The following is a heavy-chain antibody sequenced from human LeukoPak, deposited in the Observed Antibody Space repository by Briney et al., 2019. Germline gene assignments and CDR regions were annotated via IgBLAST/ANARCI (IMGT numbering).Heavy chain of an antibody. Sequence: PSETLSLTCAVYGGSFSGYYWSWIRQPPGKGLEWIGEINHSGSTNYNPSLKSRVTISVDTSKNQFSLKLSSVTAADTAVDYCASLTVDTAMIEDYWGHGTLVTVSS. D-gene: IGHD5-18*01. CDR2: INHSGST. V-gene: IGHV4-34*01. CDR3: ASLTVDTAMIEDY. J-gene: IGHJ4*03. CDR1: GGSFSGYY.